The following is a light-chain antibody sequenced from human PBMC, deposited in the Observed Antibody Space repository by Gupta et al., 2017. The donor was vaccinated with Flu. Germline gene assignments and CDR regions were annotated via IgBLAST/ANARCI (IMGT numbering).Light chain of an antibody. J-gene: IGLJ1*01. V-gene: IGLV1-44*01. CDR1: SPNIGSNP. CDR2: GND. Sequence: QSVLTQPPSASGTPGHRVTISCSGSSPNIGSNPVNWYQQLPGTAPKLLIYGNDQRPSGVPDRFSGSKSSTSASLAISGLQSEDEADYYCAAWDNSLSAFVFGTGTKVTVL. CDR3: AAWDNSLSAFV.